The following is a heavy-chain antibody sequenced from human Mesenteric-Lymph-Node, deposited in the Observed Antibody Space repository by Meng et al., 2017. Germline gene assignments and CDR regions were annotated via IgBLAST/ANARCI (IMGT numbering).Heavy chain of an antibody. J-gene: IGHJ4*02. Sequence: VPREESGPGLVKPSQTLSLPCTVSGGSISSSNWWSWVRQPPGKGLEWIGEIYHSGSTNYNPSLKSRVTISVDTSKNQFSLKLRSVTAADTAVYYCARSRLARFDYWGQGTLVTV. CDR3: ARSRLARFDY. D-gene: IGHD3-9*01. V-gene: IGHV4-4*02. CDR1: GGSISSSNW. CDR2: IYHSGST.